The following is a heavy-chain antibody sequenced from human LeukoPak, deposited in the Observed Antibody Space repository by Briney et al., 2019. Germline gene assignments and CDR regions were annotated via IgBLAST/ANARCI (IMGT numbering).Heavy chain of an antibody. J-gene: IGHJ3*02. CDR3: ARPQWPRAVDAFDI. CDR1: GYSFISYW. Sequence: GESLKISCKGSGYSFISYWIGWVRQMPGKGLEWMGIIYPGDSDTRYSPSFQGQVTISADKSISTAYLQWSGLKASDTAMYYCARPQWPRAVDAFDIWGQGTMVTVSS. CDR2: IYPGDSDT. V-gene: IGHV5-51*01. D-gene: IGHD6-19*01.